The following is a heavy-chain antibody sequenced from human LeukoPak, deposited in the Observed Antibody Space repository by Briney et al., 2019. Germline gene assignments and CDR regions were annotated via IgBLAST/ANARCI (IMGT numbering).Heavy chain of an antibody. CDR3: ARGQYSSSSGPYYYYYGMDV. D-gene: IGHD6-6*01. CDR1: GGSFSGYY. J-gene: IGHJ6*02. V-gene: IGHV4-34*01. CDR2: INHSGST. Sequence: PSETLSLTCAVYGGSFSGYYWSWIRQPPGKGLEWIGEINHSGSTNYNPSLKSRVTISVDTSKNQFSLKLSSVTAADTAVYYCARGQYSSSSGPYYYYYGMDVWGQGTTVTVSS.